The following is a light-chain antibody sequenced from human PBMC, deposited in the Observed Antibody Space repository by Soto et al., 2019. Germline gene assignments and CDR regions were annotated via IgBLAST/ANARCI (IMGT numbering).Light chain of an antibody. Sequence: EIVLTQSPGTLSLSPGERATLPCRASQSVSSNSLAWYQQKPGQAPRLLIYGASSRAIGIPDRFSGSGSGTDFTLTINRLEPEDFAVYYCQQYGSSLFTFGPGTKVDIK. CDR2: GAS. CDR1: QSVSSNS. J-gene: IGKJ3*01. V-gene: IGKV3-20*01. CDR3: QQYGSSLFT.